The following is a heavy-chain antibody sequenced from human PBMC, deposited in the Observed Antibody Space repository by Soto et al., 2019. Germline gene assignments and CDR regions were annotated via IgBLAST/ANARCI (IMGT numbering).Heavy chain of an antibody. CDR1: GGTFSSYT. Sequence: QVQLVQSGAEVKKPGSSVKVSCKASGGTFSSYTISWVRQAPGQGLEWMGRIIPILGIANYAQKFQGRVTITAAKSTSTAYMELSSLRSEDTAVYYCARGLQDCTNGVCYLRGFDYWGQGTLVTVSS. V-gene: IGHV1-69*02. J-gene: IGHJ4*02. CDR3: ARGLQDCTNGVCYLRGFDY. CDR2: IIPILGIA. D-gene: IGHD2-8*01.